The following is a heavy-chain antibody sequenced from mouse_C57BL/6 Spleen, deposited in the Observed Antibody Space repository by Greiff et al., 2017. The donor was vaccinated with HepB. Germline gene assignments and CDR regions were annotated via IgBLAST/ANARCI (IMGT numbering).Heavy chain of an antibody. Sequence: VKLVESGPELVKPGASVKISCKASGYAFSSSWMNWVKQRPGKGLEWIGRIYPGDGDTNYNGKFKGKATLTADKSSSTAYMQLSSLTSEDSAVYFCARRIYYDPHYAMDYWGQGTSVTVSS. D-gene: IGHD1-1*02. CDR1: GYAFSSSW. CDR3: ARRIYYDPHYAMDY. V-gene: IGHV1-82*01. CDR2: IYPGDGDT. J-gene: IGHJ4*01.